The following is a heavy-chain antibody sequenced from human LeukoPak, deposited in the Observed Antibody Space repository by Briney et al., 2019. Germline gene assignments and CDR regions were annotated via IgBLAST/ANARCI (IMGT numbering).Heavy chain of an antibody. D-gene: IGHD3-22*01. CDR1: GGSFSGYY. CDR2: INHSGST. V-gene: IGHV4-34*01. Sequence: SETLSLTCAVYGGSFSGYYWSWIRQPPGKGLEWIGEINHSGSTNYNPSLKSRVTISVDTSKNQFSLIMSSVTAADTAVYYCAKGDRGGWLDFDSWGQGTLVTVSS. J-gene: IGHJ4*02. CDR3: AKGDRGGWLDFDS.